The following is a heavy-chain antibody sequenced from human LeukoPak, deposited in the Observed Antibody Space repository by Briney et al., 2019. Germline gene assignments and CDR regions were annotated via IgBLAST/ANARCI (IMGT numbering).Heavy chain of an antibody. CDR3: ARARRDCRSTSCRRYHFYYYMDV. V-gene: IGHV4-4*07. J-gene: IGHJ6*03. CDR2: IYTSGST. D-gene: IGHD2-2*01. Sequence: SETLSLTCTVSGVSFSTYYWSWIRQPAGKGLEWIGRIYTSGSTNYNPSLMSRVTMSVDTSKNQFSLELSSVTAADTAVYYCARARRDCRSTSCRRYHFYYYMDVWRKGTTVSVSS. CDR1: GVSFSTYY.